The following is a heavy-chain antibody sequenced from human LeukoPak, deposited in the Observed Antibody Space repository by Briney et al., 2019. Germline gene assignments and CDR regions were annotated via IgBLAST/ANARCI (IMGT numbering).Heavy chain of an antibody. V-gene: IGHV1-3*03. J-gene: IGHJ4*02. CDR2: INAGNGNT. D-gene: IGHD7-27*01. CDR3: ARDSWGRFDY. CDR1: GYTFTSYA. Sequence: ASVKVFCKASGYTFTSYAMHLVRQAPGQRLEWMGWINAGNGNTKYSQEFQGRVTINRDTSASTAYMELSSLRSEDMAVYYCARDSWGRFDYWGQGTLVAVSS.